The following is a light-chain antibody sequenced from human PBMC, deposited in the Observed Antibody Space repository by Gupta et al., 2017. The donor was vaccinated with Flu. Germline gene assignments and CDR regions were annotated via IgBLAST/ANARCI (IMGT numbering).Light chain of an antibody. V-gene: IGKV1-39*01. J-gene: IGKJ5*01. CDR1: QSISSY. CDR3: QQSYTTPSIT. Sequence: ASVGDRVTITCRASQSISSYLNWYQQKPGKAPKLLIYAASSLQSGVPSRFSGSGSGTDFTLTISSLQPEDFATFYCQQSYTTPSITFGQGT. CDR2: AAS.